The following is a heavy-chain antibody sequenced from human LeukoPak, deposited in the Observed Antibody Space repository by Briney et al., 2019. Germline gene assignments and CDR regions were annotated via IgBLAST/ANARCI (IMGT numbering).Heavy chain of an antibody. CDR1: GFSFSSYG. D-gene: IGHD1-26*01. J-gene: IGHJ3*02. CDR3: AKDYLGASHTFDI. V-gene: IGHV3-30*18. Sequence: GGSLRLSCAASGFSFSSYGMHWVRQAPGKGLEWVAFISHDGNNKHYADPVKGRFTIPRDTSKNTLYLQMTSLRGEDTAVYYCAKDYLGASHTFDIWGQGTMVTVSS. CDR2: ISHDGNNK.